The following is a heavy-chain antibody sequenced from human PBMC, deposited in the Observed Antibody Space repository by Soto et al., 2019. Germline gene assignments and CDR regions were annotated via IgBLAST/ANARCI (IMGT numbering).Heavy chain of an antibody. D-gene: IGHD6-19*01. CDR3: VKEGSSGWPYYYGLDV. J-gene: IGHJ6*02. Sequence: QVQLVESGGGVVQPGRSLRLSWAASGFTFSSYGMHWVRQAPGKGLEWVAVISYDGSNKYYADSVKGRFTIARDNSKNTLFLHMSSLRAADTAVYYCVKEGSSGWPYYYGLDVWGQGTSVNVSS. CDR2: ISYDGSNK. CDR1: GFTFSSYG. V-gene: IGHV3-30*18.